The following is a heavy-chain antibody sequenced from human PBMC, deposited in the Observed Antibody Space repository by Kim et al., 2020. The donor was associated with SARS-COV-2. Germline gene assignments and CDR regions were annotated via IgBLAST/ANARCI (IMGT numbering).Heavy chain of an antibody. CDR3: AKGDSYYYDSSGYYGVSAYFQH. Sequence: GGSLRLSCAASGFTFSSYAMSWVRQAPGKGLEWVSAISGSGGSTYYADSVKGRFTISRDNSKNTLYLQMNSLRAEDTAVYYCAKGDSYYYDSSGYYGVSAYFQHWGQGTLVTVSS. CDR2: ISGSGGST. J-gene: IGHJ1*01. D-gene: IGHD3-22*01. V-gene: IGHV3-23*01. CDR1: GFTFSSYA.